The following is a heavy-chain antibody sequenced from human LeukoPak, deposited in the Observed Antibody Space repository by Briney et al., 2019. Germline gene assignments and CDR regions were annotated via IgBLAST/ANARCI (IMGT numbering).Heavy chain of an antibody. CDR1: GGSISRSY. Sequence: PETLSLTCTVSGGSISRSYWSWVRQPPGKGLEWVGYIYYSGTTNYIPSLKSRVSISVDTSKTQFSLKLSAVTAADTAVYYCARHLSVAGEYYYYGMDVWGQGTTVTVSS. J-gene: IGHJ6*02. CDR2: IYYSGTT. CDR3: ARHLSVAGEYYYYGMDV. V-gene: IGHV4-59*08. D-gene: IGHD6-19*01.